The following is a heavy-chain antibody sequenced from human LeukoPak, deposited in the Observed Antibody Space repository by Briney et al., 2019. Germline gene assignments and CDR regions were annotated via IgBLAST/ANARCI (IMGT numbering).Heavy chain of an antibody. CDR2: ISSSSSYI. CDR1: GFTFSSYS. Sequence: GGSLRLSCAASGFTFSSYSMNWARQAPGKGLEWVSSISSSSSYIYYADSVKGRFTISRDNAKNSLYLQMNSLRAEDTAVYYCARIKTYYDFWSAINHAFDIWGQGTMVTVSS. D-gene: IGHD3-3*01. J-gene: IGHJ3*02. V-gene: IGHV3-21*01. CDR3: ARIKTYYDFWSAINHAFDI.